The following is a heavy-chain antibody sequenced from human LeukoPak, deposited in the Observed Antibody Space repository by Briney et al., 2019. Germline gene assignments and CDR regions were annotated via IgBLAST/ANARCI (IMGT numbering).Heavy chain of an antibody. J-gene: IGHJ4*02. V-gene: IGHV1-46*01. Sequence: ASVKVSCKASGYTFTRHYIHWVRQAPGQGLEWMGLISTGGGSTSYAQKFQGRVIMTGDTSTGTVYMELSSLRSEDTALYYCARDEVAGVYYFDYWGQGTLVTVSS. D-gene: IGHD6-13*01. CDR3: ARDEVAGVYYFDY. CDR2: ISTGGGST. CDR1: GYTFTRHY.